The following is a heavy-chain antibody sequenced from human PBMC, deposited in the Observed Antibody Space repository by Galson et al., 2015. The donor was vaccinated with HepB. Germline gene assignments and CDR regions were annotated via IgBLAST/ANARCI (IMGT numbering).Heavy chain of an antibody. CDR1: GFTFSSYA. V-gene: IGHV3-30-3*01. Sequence: SLRLSCAASGFTFSSYAMHWVRQAPGKGLEWVAVISYDGSNKYSADSVKGRFTISRDNSKNTLYLQMNSLRAEDTAVYYCARDFLGGGAFDIWGQGTMVTVSS. D-gene: IGHD3-16*01. J-gene: IGHJ3*02. CDR2: ISYDGSNK. CDR3: ARDFLGGGAFDI.